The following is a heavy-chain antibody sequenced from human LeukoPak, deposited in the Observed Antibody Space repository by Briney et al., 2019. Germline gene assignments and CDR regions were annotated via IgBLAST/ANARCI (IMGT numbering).Heavy chain of an antibody. Sequence: GGSLRLSCGASGFIFRNYAMSWARQAPGEGLEWVSGISDNGGGRYYADSVKGRFTIFRDNSKNMLYLQMNSLRAEDTAVYYCAKESGALGAPLYDYWGRGILVTASS. CDR1: GFIFRNYA. CDR2: ISDNGGGR. V-gene: IGHV3-23*01. J-gene: IGHJ4*02. D-gene: IGHD1-1*01. CDR3: AKESGALGAPLYDY.